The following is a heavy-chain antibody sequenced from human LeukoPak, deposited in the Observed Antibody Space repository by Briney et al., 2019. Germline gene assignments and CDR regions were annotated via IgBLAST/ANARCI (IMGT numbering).Heavy chain of an antibody. Sequence: PSQTLSLTCTVPGGSISSGSYYWSWIRQPAGKGLEWIGRIYTSGSTNYNPSLKSRVTISVDTSKNQFSLKLSSVTAADTAVYYCARDYDFWSGDMDVWGKGTTVTVSS. CDR2: IYTSGST. CDR3: ARDYDFWSGDMDV. CDR1: GGSISSGSYY. D-gene: IGHD3-3*01. J-gene: IGHJ6*03. V-gene: IGHV4-61*02.